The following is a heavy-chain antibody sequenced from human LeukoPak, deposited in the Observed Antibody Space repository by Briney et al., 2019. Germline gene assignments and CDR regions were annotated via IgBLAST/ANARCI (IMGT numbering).Heavy chain of an antibody. V-gene: IGHV1-18*01. CDR2: ISAYNGNT. D-gene: IGHD6-6*01. CDR3: ARDKFGDSSSWHGGEWFDP. CDR1: GYTFTSYG. J-gene: IGHJ5*02. Sequence: ASVKVSCKASGYTFTSYGISWVRQAPGQGLEWMGWISAYNGNTNYAQKLQGRVTMTTDTSTSTAYMELRSLRSDDTAVYYRARDKFGDSSSWHGGEWFDPWGQGTLVTVSS.